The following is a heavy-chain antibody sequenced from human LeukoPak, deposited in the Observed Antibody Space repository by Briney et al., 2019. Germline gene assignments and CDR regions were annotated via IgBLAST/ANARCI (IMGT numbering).Heavy chain of an antibody. CDR1: GGSTSSYY. Sequence: SETLSLTCTVSGGSTSSYYWSRIRQPPGKGLEWIGYIYYSGSTNYNPSLKSRVTISVDTSKNQFSLKLSSVTAADTAVYYCARLPYIAVAEGFDYWGQRTLVTVSS. CDR3: ARLPYIAVAEGFDY. D-gene: IGHD6-19*01. J-gene: IGHJ4*02. CDR2: IYYSGST. V-gene: IGHV4-59*01.